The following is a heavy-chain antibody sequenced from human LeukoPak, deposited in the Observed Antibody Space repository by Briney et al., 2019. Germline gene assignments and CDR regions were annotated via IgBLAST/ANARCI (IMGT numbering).Heavy chain of an antibody. Sequence: GGSLRLSCAASGFTFDDYAMHWVRQAPGKCLEWVSLISWDGGSTYYADSVKGRFTISRDNSKNSLYLQMNSLRAEDTALYYCAKVGGATRESRVSYYYYYMDVWGKGTTVTVSS. CDR2: ISWDGGST. V-gene: IGHV3-43D*03. J-gene: IGHJ6*03. D-gene: IGHD1-26*01. CDR1: GFTFDDYA. CDR3: AKVGGATRESRVSYYYYYMDV.